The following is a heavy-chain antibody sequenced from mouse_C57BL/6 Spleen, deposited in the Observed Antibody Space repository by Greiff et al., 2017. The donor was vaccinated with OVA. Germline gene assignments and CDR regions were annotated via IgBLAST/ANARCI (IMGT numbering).Heavy chain of an antibody. V-gene: IGHV5-6*01. CDR1: GFTFSSYG. Sequence: EVQGVESGGDLVKPGGSLKLSCAASGFTFSSYGMSWVRQTPDKRLEWVATISSGGSYTYYPASVKGRFTIARDNAKNTLYLQMSSLKSEDTAMYYCARQFYYGKGDFYYWGQGTTLTVSS. D-gene: IGHD2-1*01. CDR2: ISSGGSYT. CDR3: ARQFYYGKGDFYY. J-gene: IGHJ2*01.